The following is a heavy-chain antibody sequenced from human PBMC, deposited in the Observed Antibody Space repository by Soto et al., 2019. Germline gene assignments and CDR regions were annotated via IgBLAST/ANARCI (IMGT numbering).Heavy chain of an antibody. D-gene: IGHD4-17*01. CDR1: GASMTTGGFS. Sequence: PSETLSLTCAVSGASMTTGGFSWAWVRQPPGGGLEWIGHVYHRASTQYNPSLKGRVSISVDTSRSLFSLRLTSLTAADTAVYFCTSVSTAPLSLLYFDSWGQGTLVTVSS. J-gene: IGHJ4*02. V-gene: IGHV4-30-2*01. CDR3: TSVSTAPLSLLYFDS. CDR2: VYHRAST.